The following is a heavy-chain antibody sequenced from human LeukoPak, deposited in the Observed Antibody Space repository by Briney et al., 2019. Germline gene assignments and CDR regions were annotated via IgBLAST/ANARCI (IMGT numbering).Heavy chain of an antibody. CDR1: GFTFSSYE. V-gene: IGHV3-48*03. Sequence: GGSLRLSCAASGFTFSSYEMNWVRQAPGKGLEWVSYISSSGSAIYYADSVKGRFTISRDNAKNSLYLQMNSLRAEDTAVYYCAERGITMIGGVWGKGTTVTISS. D-gene: IGHD3-10*02. CDR3: AERGITMIGGV. J-gene: IGHJ6*04. CDR2: ISSSGSAI.